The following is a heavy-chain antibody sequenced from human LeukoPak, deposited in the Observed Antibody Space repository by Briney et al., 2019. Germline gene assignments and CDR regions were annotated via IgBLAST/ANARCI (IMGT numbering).Heavy chain of an antibody. V-gene: IGHV4-59*01. J-gene: IGHJ5*02. Sequence: SETLSLTCTVSGGSISSYYWSWIRQPPGKGLKWIGYVYYSGSTNYNPSLKSRVTISVDTSKNQFSLKLSSVTAADTAVYYCARSSNWYHADNNWFDPWGQGTLVTVSS. D-gene: IGHD6-13*01. CDR3: ARSSNWYHADNNWFDP. CDR2: VYYSGST. CDR1: GGSISSYY.